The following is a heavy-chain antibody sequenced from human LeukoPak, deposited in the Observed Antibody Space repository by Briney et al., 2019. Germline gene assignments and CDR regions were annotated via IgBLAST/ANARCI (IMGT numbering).Heavy chain of an antibody. CDR1: GFTFSSYW. D-gene: IGHD4-17*01. V-gene: IGHV3-74*01. CDR3: ARDNGDYVSVDY. J-gene: IGHJ4*02. CDR2: IKSDGRST. Sequence: GGSLRLSCAASGFTFSSYWMHWVRQAPGKGLVWLSRIKSDGRSTSYADSVKGRITISRDNAKSTLYLLMNGLRAEDTAVYYCARDNGDYVSVDYWGQGTLVTVSS.